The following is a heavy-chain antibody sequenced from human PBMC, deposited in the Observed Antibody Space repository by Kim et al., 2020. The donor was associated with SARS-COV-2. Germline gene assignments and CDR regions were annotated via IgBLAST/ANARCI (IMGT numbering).Heavy chain of an antibody. V-gene: IGHV4-59*13. J-gene: IGHJ6*02. CDR2: IYYSGST. CDR1: GGSISSYY. Sequence: SETLSLTCTVSGGSISSYYWSWIRQPPGKGLEWIGYIYYSGSTNYNPSLKSRVTISVDTSKNQFSLKLSSVTAADTAVYYCASTPHSSGYPGDRRRYYYYGMDVWGQGTTVTVSS. CDR3: ASTPHSSGYPGDRRRYYYYGMDV. D-gene: IGHD3-22*01.